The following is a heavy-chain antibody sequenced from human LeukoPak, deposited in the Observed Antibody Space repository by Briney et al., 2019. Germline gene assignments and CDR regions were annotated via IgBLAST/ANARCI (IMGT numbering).Heavy chain of an antibody. V-gene: IGHV4-34*01. Sequence: SETLSLTCAVYGGSFSGYYWSWIRQPPGKGLEWIGEINHSGSTNYNPSLKSRVTISVDTSKNQFSLKLSSVTAADTAVYYCARALWFGEFFHVFDPWGQGTLVTVSS. J-gene: IGHJ5*02. D-gene: IGHD3-10*01. CDR2: INHSGST. CDR3: ARALWFGEFFHVFDP. CDR1: GGSFSGYY.